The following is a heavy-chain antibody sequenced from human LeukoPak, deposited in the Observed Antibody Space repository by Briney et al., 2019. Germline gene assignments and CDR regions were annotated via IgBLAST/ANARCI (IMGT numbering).Heavy chain of an antibody. CDR3: VSAPDGYNYIDY. CDR1: GGSFSGYY. D-gene: IGHD5-24*01. V-gene: IGHV4-34*01. Sequence: SETLSLTCAVYGGSFSGYYWNWIRQPPGKGPEWIGEINHSGSTNYNPSLKSRVTISVDTSKSQFSLQLTSVTAADTAIYYCVSAPDGYNYIDYWGQGTLVTVSS. J-gene: IGHJ4*02. CDR2: INHSGST.